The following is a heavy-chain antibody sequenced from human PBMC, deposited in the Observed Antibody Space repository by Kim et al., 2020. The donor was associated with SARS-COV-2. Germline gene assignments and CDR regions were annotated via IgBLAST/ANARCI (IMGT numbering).Heavy chain of an antibody. D-gene: IGHD3-9*01. CDR2: VSGSGGSA. Sequence: GGSLRLSCAASTLTYTRYVMTWVRQAPGKGLEWVSSVSGSGGSAYYADSVKGRFTSSRDNSKSTLYLQMNSLTAEDTAVYYCVGSTDWYGAFDSCGQGTL. CDR3: VGSTDWYGAFDS. CDR1: TLTYTRYV. V-gene: IGHV3-23*01. J-gene: IGHJ4*02.